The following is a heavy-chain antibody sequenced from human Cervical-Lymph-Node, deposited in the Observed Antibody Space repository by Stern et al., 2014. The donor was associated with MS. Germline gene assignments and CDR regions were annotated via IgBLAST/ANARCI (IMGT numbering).Heavy chain of an antibody. Sequence: VQLVESGGGVVQPGRSLRLSCAASGFTFSDHAIHWVRQAPGKGLEWVAVISYDGSNTSYADSVKGRFTISRDKAKNTVYLQMNSLRAEDTAVHYCARSYGAGIMDVWGQGTTVTVSS. V-gene: IGHV3-30*01. J-gene: IGHJ6*02. CDR3: ARSYGAGIMDV. CDR2: ISYDGSNT. CDR1: GFTFSDHA. D-gene: IGHD3-10*01.